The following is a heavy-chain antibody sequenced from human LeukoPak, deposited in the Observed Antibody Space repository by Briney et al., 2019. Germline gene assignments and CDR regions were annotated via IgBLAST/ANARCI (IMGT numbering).Heavy chain of an antibody. V-gene: IGHV4-59*01. CDR3: ARHTTGTILFDY. CDR1: GGSISGYY. CDR2: IYYSGST. D-gene: IGHD1-1*01. J-gene: IGHJ4*02. Sequence: SGTLTLTCTVSGGSISGYYWSWIRQPPGKGLEWIVYIYYSGSTNYNPSLKSRVTISVDTSKNQFSLKLSSVTAADTAVYDCARHTTGTILFDYWGQGTLVTVSS.